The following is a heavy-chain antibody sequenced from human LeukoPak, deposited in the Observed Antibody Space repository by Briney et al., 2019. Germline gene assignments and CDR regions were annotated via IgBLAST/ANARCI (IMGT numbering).Heavy chain of an antibody. Sequence: PGGSLRLSCAASGFTFSSYSMNWVRQAPGKGLEWVSSISSSSSYIYYADSVKGRFTISRDNAKNSLYLQMNSLRAEDTAVYYCARTGLRFTPFDYWGQGTLVTVSS. CDR2: ISSSSSYI. CDR3: ARTGLRFTPFDY. CDR1: GFTFSSYS. V-gene: IGHV3-21*04. D-gene: IGHD3-3*01. J-gene: IGHJ4*02.